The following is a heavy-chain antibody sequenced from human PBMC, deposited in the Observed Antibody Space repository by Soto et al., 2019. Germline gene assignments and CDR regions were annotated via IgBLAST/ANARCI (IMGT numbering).Heavy chain of an antibody. D-gene: IGHD6-13*01. Sequence: LRLSCAASGFTFSSYAMSWVRQAPGKGLEWVSAISGSGGSTYYADSVKGRFTISRDNSKNTLYLQMNSLRAEDTAVYYCAKMVSRIAAAGPTYFDYWGQGTLVTVSS. CDR3: AKMVSRIAAAGPTYFDY. V-gene: IGHV3-23*01. CDR1: GFTFSSYA. J-gene: IGHJ4*02. CDR2: ISGSGGST.